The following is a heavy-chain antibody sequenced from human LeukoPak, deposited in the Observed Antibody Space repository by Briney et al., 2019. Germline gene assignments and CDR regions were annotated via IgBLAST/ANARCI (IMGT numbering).Heavy chain of an antibody. D-gene: IGHD6-19*01. Sequence: GGSLRLSCAASGFTFSSYAMSWVRQAPGKGLEWVSSISGSSNYIYYADSVKGRFSISRDNAKNSLFLQMNSLRAEDTAVYFCASSSRFYSGGPFDDWGQGTLVTVPS. CDR2: ISGSSNYI. V-gene: IGHV3-21*01. CDR1: GFTFSSYA. J-gene: IGHJ4*02. CDR3: ASSSRFYSGGPFDD.